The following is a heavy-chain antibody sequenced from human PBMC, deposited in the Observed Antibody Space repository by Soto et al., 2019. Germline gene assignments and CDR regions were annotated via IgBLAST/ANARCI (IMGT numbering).Heavy chain of an antibody. CDR3: AKETGYFDFWSGYFVGVDV. V-gene: IGHV3-23*01. Sequence: PGGSLRLSCAASGFTFSNYAMSWVRQAPGKGLEWVSAISDSGGSTYYADSVKGRFTISRDNSKNTLYLQMNSLRAEDTAVYYCAKETGYFDFWSGYFVGVDVWGQGTTVTVSS. CDR2: ISDSGGST. CDR1: GFTFSNYA. D-gene: IGHD3-3*01. J-gene: IGHJ6*02.